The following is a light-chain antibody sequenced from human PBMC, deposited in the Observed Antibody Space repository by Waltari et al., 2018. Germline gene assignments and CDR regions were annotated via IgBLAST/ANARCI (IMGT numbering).Light chain of an antibody. Sequence: QSALTQPAPVSGSPGESITISRTGTSSDVGGHNHASWYQPHPGKAPKLILHDVNNRPSGVSNRCSGSKSDTTASLTISGLQAEDEADYYCNSFTDTASWVFGGGTKLTVL. CDR2: DVN. J-gene: IGLJ3*02. V-gene: IGLV2-14*03. CDR3: NSFTDTASWV. CDR1: SSDVGGHNH.